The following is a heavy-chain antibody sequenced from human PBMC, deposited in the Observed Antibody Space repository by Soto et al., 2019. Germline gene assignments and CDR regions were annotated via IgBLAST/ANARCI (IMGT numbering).Heavy chain of an antibody. Sequence: QVQLVQSGAEEKKPGASEKVSCKASGYTFTSYAMHWVRQAPGQRLEWMGWINAGNGNTKYSQKFQGRVTITRDTSASTAYMARRSLRSADTSVYYCARAPGGSSAFVDYWGPGTLVTVSS. CDR3: ARAPGGSSAFVDY. CDR2: INAGNGNT. CDR1: GYTFTSYA. D-gene: IGHD2-15*01. J-gene: IGHJ4*02. V-gene: IGHV1-3*05.